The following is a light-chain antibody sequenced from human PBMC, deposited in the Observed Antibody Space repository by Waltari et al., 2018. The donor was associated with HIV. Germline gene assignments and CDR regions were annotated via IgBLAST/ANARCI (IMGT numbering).Light chain of an antibody. Sequence: SYVLTQPPSVPVAPGKTAKITCVGNTIGTKSVHWYQQKPDQAPVLVIYYNADRPSGIPERFSGSNSGNTATLTINRVEAGDEADYYCHVWDTISDHVVFGGGSKLTVL. CDR1: TIGTKS. CDR3: HVWDTISDHVV. V-gene: IGLV3-21*04. CDR2: YNA. J-gene: IGLJ2*01.